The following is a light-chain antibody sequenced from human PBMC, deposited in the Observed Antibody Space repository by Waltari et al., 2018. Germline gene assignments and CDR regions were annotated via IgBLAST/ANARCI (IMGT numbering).Light chain of an antibody. Sequence: DIVMTQSPDSLAVSLGERATINCKSSQSVLYSSNNKNYLAWYQQKPGQPPKLLIYWASTRESGVPDRFSGGGSGADFTLTISSLQAEDVAVYYGQQYYDPPFTVGPGTRVDV. CDR1: QSVLYSSNNKNY. V-gene: IGKV4-1*01. CDR3: QQYYDPPFT. J-gene: IGKJ3*01. CDR2: WAS.